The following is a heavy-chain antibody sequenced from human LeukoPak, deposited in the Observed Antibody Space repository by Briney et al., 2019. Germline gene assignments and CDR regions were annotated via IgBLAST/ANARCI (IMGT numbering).Heavy chain of an antibody. D-gene: IGHD6-19*01. CDR1: GYTFTSYA. Sequence: GASVKVSCKASGYTFTSYAMHWVRQAPGQRLEWMGWINAGSGNTKYSQKFQGRVTITRDTSASTAYMELSSLRSEDTAVYYCARVVNGGSGWSDAFDIWGQGTMVTVSS. V-gene: IGHV1-3*01. CDR3: ARVVNGGSGWSDAFDI. CDR2: INAGSGNT. J-gene: IGHJ3*02.